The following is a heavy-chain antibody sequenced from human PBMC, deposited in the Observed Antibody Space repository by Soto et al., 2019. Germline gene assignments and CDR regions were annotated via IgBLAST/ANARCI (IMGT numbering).Heavy chain of an antibody. Sequence: GESLKISCKGSGYSFISYWIGWVRQMPGKGLEWMGIIYPGDSDTRYSPSFQGQVTISADKSISTAYLQWSSLKASDTAMYYCARRRAGTYYDFWSGYRRPYYYYGMDVWGQGTTVTVSS. D-gene: IGHD3-3*01. CDR3: ARRRAGTYYDFWSGYRRPYYYYGMDV. CDR1: GYSFISYW. J-gene: IGHJ6*02. V-gene: IGHV5-51*01. CDR2: IYPGDSDT.